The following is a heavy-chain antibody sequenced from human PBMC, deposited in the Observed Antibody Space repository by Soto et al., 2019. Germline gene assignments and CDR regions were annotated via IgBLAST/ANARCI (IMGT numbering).Heavy chain of an antibody. CDR3: ARDQADDY. CDR2: INPNSGGT. Sequence: ASVKVSCKASGGTFSSYAISWVRQAPGQGLEWMGWINPNSGGTNYAQKFQGRVTMTRDTSISTAYMELSRLRSDDTAVYYCARDQADDYWGQGTLVTVSS. CDR1: GGTFSSYA. J-gene: IGHJ4*02. V-gene: IGHV1-2*02. D-gene: IGHD2-15*01.